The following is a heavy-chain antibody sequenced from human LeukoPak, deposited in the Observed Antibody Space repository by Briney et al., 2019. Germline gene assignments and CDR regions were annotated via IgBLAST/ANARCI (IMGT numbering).Heavy chain of an antibody. CDR3: ARGDILTGSYRSYYMDV. D-gene: IGHD3-9*01. V-gene: IGHV3-74*01. CDR2: INNDGSST. CDR1: RFTLSNYW. J-gene: IGHJ6*03. Sequence: GGSLRLSCAASRFTLSNYWMHWVRQAPGKGLVWVARINNDGSSTNYADSVKGRFTISRDNAKNTLDLQMNSLRGEDTAVYYCARGDILTGSYRSYYMDVWGKGTTVTVSS.